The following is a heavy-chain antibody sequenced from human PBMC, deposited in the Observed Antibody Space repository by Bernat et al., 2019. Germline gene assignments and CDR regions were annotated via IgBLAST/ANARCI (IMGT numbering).Heavy chain of an antibody. V-gene: IGHV1-18*01. CDR1: GYTFTSYG. CDR2: ISAYNGNT. CDR3: AGLIAYGYYWGGRYFDL. Sequence: QVQLVQSGAEVKKPGASVKVSCKASGYTFTSYGISWVRQAPGQGLEWMGWISAYNGNTNYAQKLQGRVTMTTDTSTSTAYMELRSLRSDDTAMSYCAGLIAYGYYWGGRYFDLWGRGTLVTVSS. J-gene: IGHJ2*01. D-gene: IGHD4-17*01.